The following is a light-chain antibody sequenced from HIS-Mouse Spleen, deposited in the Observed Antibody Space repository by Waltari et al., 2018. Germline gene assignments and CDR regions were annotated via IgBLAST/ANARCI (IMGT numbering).Light chain of an antibody. V-gene: IGLV3-10*01. CDR1: AFPKKY. Sequence: SYELTQPPSVSVSPGQTARITCPGDAFPKKYAYWYQQKSGQAPVLVIYEDSKRPSGVPERFCGSRSGRMATWTISGAQVEDEADYYWYSTDSSGNHRVFGGGTKLTVL. J-gene: IGLJ2*01. CDR3: YSTDSSGNHRV. CDR2: EDS.